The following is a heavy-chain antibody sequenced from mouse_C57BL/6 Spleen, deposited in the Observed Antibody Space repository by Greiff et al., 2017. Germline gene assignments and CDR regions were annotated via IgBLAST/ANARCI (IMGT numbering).Heavy chain of an antibody. CDR2: INPSNGGT. CDR1: GYTFTSYW. V-gene: IGHV1-53*01. CDR3: APTIVRYSAMDY. D-gene: IGHD2-12*01. J-gene: IGHJ4*01. Sequence: VQLQQPGTELVKPGASVKLSCKASGYTFTSYWMHWVKQRPGPGLEWIGNINPSNGGTNYNEKFKSKATLTVDKSSSTAYMQLSSLTSEDAAVYYCAPTIVRYSAMDYWGQGTSVTVSS.